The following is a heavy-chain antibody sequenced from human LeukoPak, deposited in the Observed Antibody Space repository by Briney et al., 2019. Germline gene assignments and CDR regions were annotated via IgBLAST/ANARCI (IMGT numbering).Heavy chain of an antibody. V-gene: IGHV4-4*07. CDR3: ARDRPTTTYYYYYMDV. CDR2: IYTSGST. J-gene: IGHJ6*03. D-gene: IGHD1-1*01. Sequence: SETLSLTCTVSGGSISSYYWSWIRQPAGKGLEWIGRIYTSGSTNYNPSLKSRVTMSVDTSKNQFSLKLSSVTAADTAVYYCARDRPTTTYYYYYMDVWGKGTTVTVSS. CDR1: GGSISSYY.